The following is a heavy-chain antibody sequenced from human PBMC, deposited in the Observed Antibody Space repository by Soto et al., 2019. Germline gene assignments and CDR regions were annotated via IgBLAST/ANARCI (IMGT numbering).Heavy chain of an antibody. CDR2: IPSDGRDV. V-gene: IGHV3-74*01. CDR1: GFNFRDFW. D-gene: IGHD1-26*01. Sequence: VGSLRLSCEASGFNFRDFWMHWVRQPPGKGPEWVSNIPSDGRDVSYADSVRGRFTISRDDARNTLYLQMSDLRVEDTAIYYCTRDDSGLGIDYWGQGTQVTVSS. J-gene: IGHJ4*02. CDR3: TRDDSGLGIDY.